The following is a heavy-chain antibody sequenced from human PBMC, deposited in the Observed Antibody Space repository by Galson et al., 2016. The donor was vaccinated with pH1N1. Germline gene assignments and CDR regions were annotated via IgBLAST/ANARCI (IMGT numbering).Heavy chain of an antibody. J-gene: IGHJ4*02. D-gene: IGHD6-13*01. CDR3: ARARSAAAGAIDI. V-gene: IGHV2-70*11. CDR1: RFSLTTSGMC. CDR2: IDWDDDK. Sequence: PALVKPTQTLTLTCTFSRFSLTTSGMCVTWIRQPPGKALEWLARIDWDDDKYYSTSLKARLTISKDTSKNQVVLTVTNMDPVDTATYYCARARSAAAGAIDIWGQGTLVTVSS.